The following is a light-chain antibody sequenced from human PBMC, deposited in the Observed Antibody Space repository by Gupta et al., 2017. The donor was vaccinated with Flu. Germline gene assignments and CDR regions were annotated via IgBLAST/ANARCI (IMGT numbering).Light chain of an antibody. Sequence: QSVLTQPPSVSAAPGQKVTISCSGSIPNIGNNYVSWYQQLPGTAPKLLIYDNNKRPSGIPDRFSGSKSGTSATLGITGLQTGDEADYYCGTWDSSLSAWVFGGGTKLTVL. CDR3: GTWDSSLSAWV. V-gene: IGLV1-51*01. J-gene: IGLJ3*02. CDR2: DNN. CDR1: IPNIGNNY.